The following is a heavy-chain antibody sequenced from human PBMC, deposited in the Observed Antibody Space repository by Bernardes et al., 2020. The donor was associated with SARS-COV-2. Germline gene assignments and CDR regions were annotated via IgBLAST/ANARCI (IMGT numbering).Heavy chain of an antibody. D-gene: IGHD6-19*01. V-gene: IGHV3-9*01. CDR3: AKDYESGELGIAVEGYCGD. CDR2: ISWNSGSI. CDR1: GFTFDDFA. Sequence: GGSLRLSCAASGFTFDDFAMHWVRHSPGKGLEWVSGISWNSGSIGYAASVKGRFTISRDNAKNSLYLQMNSLRSDDTALYYCAKDYESGELGIAVEGYCGDWGQGTLVTVSS. J-gene: IGHJ4*02.